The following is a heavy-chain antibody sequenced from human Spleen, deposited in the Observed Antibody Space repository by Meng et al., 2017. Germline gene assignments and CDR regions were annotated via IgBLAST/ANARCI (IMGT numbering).Heavy chain of an antibody. V-gene: IGHV3-53*02. CDR2: IYGDGST. CDR1: GFTVSGNY. J-gene: IGHJ4*02. D-gene: IGHD6-13*01. CDR3: AGRAMGAAAYDY. Sequence: EVQLVETGGGLLQPGKSLRISCAASGFTVSGNYMTWVRQAPGKGLEWVSLIYGDGSTFYADSVKGRFTISRDNSKNTVYLQMNSLRLEDTAVYYCAGRAMGAAAYDYWGQGTLVTVSS.